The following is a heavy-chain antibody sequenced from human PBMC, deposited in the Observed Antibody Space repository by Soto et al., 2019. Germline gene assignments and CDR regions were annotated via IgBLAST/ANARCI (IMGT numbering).Heavy chain of an antibody. CDR1: GFTFSSYS. J-gene: IGHJ5*02. V-gene: IGHV3-21*01. D-gene: IGHD6-6*01. CDR2: ISSSSSYI. Sequence: PGGSLRLSCAASGFTFSSYSMNWVRQAPGKGLEWVSSISSSSSYIYYADSVKGRFTISRDNAKNSLYLQMNSLRAEDTAVYYCARGTRQLVRGWFDPWGQGTLVTV. CDR3: ARGTRQLVRGWFDP.